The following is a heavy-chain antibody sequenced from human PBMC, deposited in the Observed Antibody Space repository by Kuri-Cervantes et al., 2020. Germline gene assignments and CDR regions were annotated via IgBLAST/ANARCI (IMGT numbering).Heavy chain of an antibody. J-gene: IGHJ4*02. CDR3: ARVDDWNGPDY. CDR2: IFYGETT. D-gene: IGHD1-1*01. CDR1: GGSIRNSNYY. Sequence: GSLRLSCSVSGGSIRNSNYYWGWIRQPPGMGLEYIGGIFYGETTYYNPSLKSRVTISVDTSKNQFSLKLTSVTAADTAVYYCARVDDWNGPDYWGQGTLVTVSS. V-gene: IGHV4-39*07.